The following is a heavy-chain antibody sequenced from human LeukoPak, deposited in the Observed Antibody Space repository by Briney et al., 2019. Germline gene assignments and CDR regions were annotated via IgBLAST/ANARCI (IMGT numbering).Heavy chain of an antibody. CDR2: INPNSGGT. Sequence: ASVKVSCKASGYTFTGYYMHWVRQAPGQGLEWIGRINPNSGGTNYAQKFQGRVTMTRDTSISTAYMELSRLRSDDTAVYYCARVGRYCSSTSCYIQGNWFDPWGQGTLVTVSS. V-gene: IGHV1-2*06. CDR3: ARVGRYCSSTSCYIQGNWFDP. CDR1: GYTFTGYY. J-gene: IGHJ5*02. D-gene: IGHD2-2*02.